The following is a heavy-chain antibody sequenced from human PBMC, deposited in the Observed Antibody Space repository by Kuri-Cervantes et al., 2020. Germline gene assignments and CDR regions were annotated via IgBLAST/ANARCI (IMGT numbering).Heavy chain of an antibody. CDR2: ISWNSGSI. D-gene: IGHD2-15*01. Sequence: SLKITCAASGFTFDDYAMHWVRQAPGKGLEWVSGISWNSGSIGYADSVKGRFTISRDNAKNSLYLQMNSLRAEDTAVYYCARVSVARYCSGGSCYLRYSYYYYGMDVWGQGTTVTVSS. V-gene: IGHV3-9*01. CDR1: GFTFDDYA. CDR3: ARVSVARYCSGGSCYLRYSYYYYGMDV. J-gene: IGHJ6*02.